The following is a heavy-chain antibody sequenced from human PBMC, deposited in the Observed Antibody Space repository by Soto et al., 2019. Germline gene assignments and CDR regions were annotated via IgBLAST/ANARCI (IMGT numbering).Heavy chain of an antibody. J-gene: IGHJ6*02. D-gene: IGHD6-13*01. CDR1: GFTFSSYG. CDR2: IWYDGSNK. CDR3: ARGGQQLVPYYYGMDV. V-gene: IGHV3-33*01. Sequence: QVQLVESGGGVVQPGRSLRLSCAASGFTFSSYGMHWVRQAPGKGLEWVAVIWYDGSNKYYADSVKGRFTISRDNSKNTLYLQMNSLRAEDTAVYYCARGGQQLVPYYYGMDVWGQGTTVTVSS.